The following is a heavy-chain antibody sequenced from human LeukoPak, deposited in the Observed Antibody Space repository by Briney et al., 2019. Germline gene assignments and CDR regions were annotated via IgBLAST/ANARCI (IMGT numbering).Heavy chain of an antibody. V-gene: IGHV4-59*01. D-gene: IGHD6-19*01. CDR1: GGSISSYY. J-gene: IGHJ6*03. CDR2: IYYSGST. Sequence: PSETLSLTCTVSGGSISSYYWSWIRQPPGKGLEWIGYIYYSGSTNYNPSLKSRVTISVDTSKNQFSLKLSSVTAADTAVYYCARGRETGHSSGWYKDPDYYYYYMDVWGKGTTVTVSS. CDR3: ARGRETGHSSGWYKDPDYYYYYMDV.